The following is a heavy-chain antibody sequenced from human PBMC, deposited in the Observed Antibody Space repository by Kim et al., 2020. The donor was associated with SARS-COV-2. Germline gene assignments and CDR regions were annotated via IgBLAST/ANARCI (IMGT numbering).Heavy chain of an antibody. CDR3: ARASEGFLRLGELSLLVGGHYYGMDV. D-gene: IGHD3-16*02. CDR2: ISSSSSYI. CDR1: GFTFSSYS. Sequence: GGSLRLSCAASGFTFSSYSMNWVRQAPGKGLEWVSSISSSSSYIYYADSVKGRFTISRDNAKNSLYLQMNSLRAEDTAVYYCARASEGFLRLGELSLLVGGHYYGMDVWGQGTTVTVSS. J-gene: IGHJ6*02. V-gene: IGHV3-21*01.